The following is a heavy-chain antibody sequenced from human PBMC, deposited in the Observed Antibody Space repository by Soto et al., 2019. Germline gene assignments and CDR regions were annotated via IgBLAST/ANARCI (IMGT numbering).Heavy chain of an antibody. CDR3: AKNGLSNSPSAIDS. CDR1: GFSFSNSG. CDR2: ISGNGRNT. V-gene: IGHV3-23*01. J-gene: IGHJ4*02. Sequence: EVQLLESGGGLAQPGGSLRLSCVTSGFSFSNSGMSWVRQAPGKGLDWVSGISGNGRNTYYTDSVKGRFLVSRDNSGNTLFLQMNSMRAEETAIYFCAKNGLSNSPSAIDSWGQGTLVTVSS. D-gene: IGHD1-1*01.